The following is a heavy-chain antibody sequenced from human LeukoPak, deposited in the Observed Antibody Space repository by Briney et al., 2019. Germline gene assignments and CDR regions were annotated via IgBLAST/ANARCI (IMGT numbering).Heavy chain of an antibody. CDR1: GFTFSNYW. D-gene: IGHD2-21*01. Sequence: PGGSLRLSCAASGFTFSNYWMHWVRQGPGMGLVWVSRIQSDGSSTDYADSVKGRFTISRDNAKNTLYLQMNSLRVEDTAVYYCARAGGIDNPWGQGTLVTVSS. V-gene: IGHV3-74*01. J-gene: IGHJ4*02. CDR3: ARAGGIDNP. CDR2: IQSDGSST.